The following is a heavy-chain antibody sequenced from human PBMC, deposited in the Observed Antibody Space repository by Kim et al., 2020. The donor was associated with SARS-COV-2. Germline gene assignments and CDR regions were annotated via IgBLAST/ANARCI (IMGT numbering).Heavy chain of an antibody. D-gene: IGHD6-19*01. CDR3: ATTAVAGTGDY. Sequence: GGSLRLSCAASGFTVSSNYMSWVRQAPGKGLEWVSVTYSGGSTYYADSVKGRFTISRDNSKHTLFLQRNSLRAEDTAVYYCATTAVAGTGDYWGQGTLVTVSS. CDR2: TYSGGST. CDR1: GFTVSSNY. J-gene: IGHJ4*02. V-gene: IGHV3-53*01.